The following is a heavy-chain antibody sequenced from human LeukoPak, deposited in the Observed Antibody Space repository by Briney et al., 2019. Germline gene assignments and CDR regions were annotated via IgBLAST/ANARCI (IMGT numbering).Heavy chain of an antibody. J-gene: IGHJ5*02. V-gene: IGHV5-51*01. CDR3: ARHVQATNWFDP. D-gene: IGHD5-12*01. CDR1: GYSFSSYW. Sequence: AGESLKISCKGSGYSFSSYWIGWVRQMPGKGLEWMAIIYPGDSDTRYSPSFQGQVTISADKSISTAYLQWSSLKASDTAMYYCARHVQATNWFDPWGQGTLVTVSS. CDR2: IYPGDSDT.